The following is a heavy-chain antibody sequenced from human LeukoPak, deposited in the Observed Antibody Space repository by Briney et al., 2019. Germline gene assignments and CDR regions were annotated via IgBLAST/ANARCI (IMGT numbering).Heavy chain of an antibody. Sequence: SENLSLTCTVSAGSIINYYWSWIRQPAGKGLEWIGRIYASGSTNYNPSLKSRVTMSIDTSKNQFSLKLSSVTAADTAVYYCARGGYDSVDYWGQGTLVTVSS. V-gene: IGHV4-4*07. CDR3: ARGGYDSVDY. D-gene: IGHD5-12*01. J-gene: IGHJ4*02. CDR2: IYASGST. CDR1: AGSIINYY.